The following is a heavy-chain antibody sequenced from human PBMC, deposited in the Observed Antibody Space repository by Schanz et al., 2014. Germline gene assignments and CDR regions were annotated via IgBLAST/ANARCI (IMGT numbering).Heavy chain of an antibody. J-gene: IGHJ4*02. CDR2: ISNDGSIK. D-gene: IGHD3-9*01. CDR1: GFTFSSYA. CDR3: AKQIHYDILTVTRN. Sequence: EGQLLESGGGLIQPGGSLRLSCAASGFTFSSYAMSWVRQAPGKGLEWVALISNDGSIKYYADSVEGRFTISRDNSKNTLYLQMNSLRAEDTAVYYCAKQIHYDILTVTRNWGQGTLVTVSS. V-gene: IGHV3-23*03.